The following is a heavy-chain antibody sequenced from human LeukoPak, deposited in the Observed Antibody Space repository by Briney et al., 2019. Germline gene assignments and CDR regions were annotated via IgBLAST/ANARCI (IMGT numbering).Heavy chain of an antibody. CDR3: ARDRGIAARPSWFDP. Sequence: ASVKVPCKASGYTFTSYGISWVRQAPGQGLEWMGWISAYNGNTNYAQKLQGRVTMTTDTSTSTAYMELRSLRSDDTAVYYCARDRGIAARPSWFDPWGQGTLVTVSS. CDR1: GYTFTSYG. V-gene: IGHV1-18*01. CDR2: ISAYNGNT. D-gene: IGHD6-6*01. J-gene: IGHJ5*02.